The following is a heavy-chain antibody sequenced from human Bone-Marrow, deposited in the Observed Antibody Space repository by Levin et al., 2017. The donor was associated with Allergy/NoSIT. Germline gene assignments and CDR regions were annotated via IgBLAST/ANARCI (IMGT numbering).Heavy chain of an antibody. CDR3: ARVHDWLRYPNWFDP. CDR2: IYYSGST. D-gene: IGHD3-9*01. J-gene: IGHJ5*02. Sequence: SQTLSLTCTVSGGSISSGGYYWSWIRQHPGKGLEWIGYIYYSGSTYYNPSLKSRVTISVDTSKNQFSLKLSSVTAADTAVYYCARVHDWLRYPNWFDPWGQGTLVTVSS. CDR1: GGSISSGGYY. V-gene: IGHV4-31*03.